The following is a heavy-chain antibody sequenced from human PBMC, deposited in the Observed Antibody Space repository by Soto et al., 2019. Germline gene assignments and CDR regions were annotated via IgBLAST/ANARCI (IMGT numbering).Heavy chain of an antibody. CDR2: IIPIFGTT. Sequence: SVKVSCKASGGTFSSYAISWVRQAPGQGLEWMGGIIPIFGTTNYAQKFQGRVTVTADKSTSTAYMEVSSLRFEDTAVYYCAIDYQTYDFWSGYYSGYYGMDVWGQGTTVTVSS. J-gene: IGHJ6*02. D-gene: IGHD3-3*01. CDR1: GGTFSSYA. V-gene: IGHV1-69*06. CDR3: AIDYQTYDFWSGYYSGYYGMDV.